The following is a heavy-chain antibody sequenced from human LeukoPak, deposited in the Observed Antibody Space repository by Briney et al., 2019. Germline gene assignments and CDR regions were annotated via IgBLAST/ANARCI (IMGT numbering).Heavy chain of an antibody. Sequence: PGGSLRLSCAASGFTFSSYAVSWVRQAPGKGLEWVSAISGSGGSTYYADSVKGRFTISRDNSKNTLYLQMDSLRAEDTAVYYCAKETNSYGYLDYWGQGTLVTVSS. D-gene: IGHD5-18*01. CDR1: GFTFSSYA. J-gene: IGHJ4*02. CDR3: AKETNSYGYLDY. V-gene: IGHV3-23*01. CDR2: ISGSGGST.